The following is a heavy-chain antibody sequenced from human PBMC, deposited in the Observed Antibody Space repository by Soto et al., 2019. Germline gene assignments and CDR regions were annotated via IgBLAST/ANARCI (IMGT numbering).Heavy chain of an antibody. CDR1: GFTLSSNG. CDR3: ARDRYPNYPPDAFDI. V-gene: IGHV3-33*01. CDR2: IWYDGSDK. J-gene: IGHJ3*02. D-gene: IGHD4-4*01. Sequence: GGSLRLACAAAGFTLSSNGMHWVRQALGKGLEWVAFIWYDGSDKYYADSVKGRFTISRDNSKNTLYLQMNSLRAEDTAVYYCARDRYPNYPPDAFDIWGQGTLVTVSS.